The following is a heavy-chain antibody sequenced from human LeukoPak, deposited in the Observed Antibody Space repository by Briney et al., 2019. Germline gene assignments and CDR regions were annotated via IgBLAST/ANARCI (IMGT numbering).Heavy chain of an antibody. CDR3: ARGQQLVPYYYMDV. J-gene: IGHJ6*03. Sequence: ASVKVSCKASGYTFTGYYMHWVRQAPGQGLEWMGWISAYNGNTNYAQKLQGRVTMTTDTSTSTAYMELRSLRSDDTAVYYCARGQQLVPYYYMDVWGKGTTVTVSS. CDR2: ISAYNGNT. V-gene: IGHV1-18*04. CDR1: GYTFTGYY. D-gene: IGHD6-13*01.